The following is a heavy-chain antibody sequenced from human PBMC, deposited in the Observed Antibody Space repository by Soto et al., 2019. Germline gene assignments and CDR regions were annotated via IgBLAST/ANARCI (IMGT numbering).Heavy chain of an antibody. V-gene: IGHV4-34*01. CDR3: ARGSGGPRLQF. CDR2: INSNGLI. CDR1: SESVSGYF. D-gene: IGHD2-15*01. Sequence: QVQLQQWGAGLLKPSETLSLTCAVYSESVSGYFWTWIRQPPGKGLEWIGEINSNGLINYNPSLRSGASMSIDTSKNHFSLKLTSVTAADTAVYYCARGSGGPRLQFWGQGALVSVSS. J-gene: IGHJ4*02.